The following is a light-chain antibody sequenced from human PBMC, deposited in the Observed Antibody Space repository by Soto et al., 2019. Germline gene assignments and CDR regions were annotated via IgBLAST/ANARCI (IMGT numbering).Light chain of an antibody. V-gene: IGLV3-21*04. J-gene: IGLJ2*01. Sequence: SYELTQPPSVSVAPGKTARITCGGNNIGSKSVHWYQQKPGQAPVLVISYDSDRPSGIPERFSGSNSGNTATLTISRVEAGDEADYYCQVWDSSSDPHVVFGGGTQLTVL. CDR1: NIGSKS. CDR3: QVWDSSSDPHVV. CDR2: YDS.